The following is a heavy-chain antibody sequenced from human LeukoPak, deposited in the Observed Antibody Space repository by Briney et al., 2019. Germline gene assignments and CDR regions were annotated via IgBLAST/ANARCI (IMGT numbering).Heavy chain of an antibody. J-gene: IGHJ6*03. CDR1: GITFSSYA. Sequence: GRSLRLSCAASGITFSSYAMHWVRQAPGKGLEWVAVISYDGSNKYYADSVKGRFTISRDNAKNSLYLQMNSLRAEDTSVYYCATGDYMDVWGKGTTVTV. CDR3: ATGDYMDV. V-gene: IGHV3-30*04. CDR2: ISYDGSNK.